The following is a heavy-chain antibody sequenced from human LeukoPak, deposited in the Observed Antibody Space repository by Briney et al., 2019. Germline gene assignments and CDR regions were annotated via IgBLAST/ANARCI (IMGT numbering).Heavy chain of an antibody. D-gene: IGHD5/OR15-5a*01. Sequence: ASVNVSCKASGYTFSSYGISWVRQAPGQGLEWMGWISAYNGNTNYAQKFQGRVTMTTDTSTTTAYMELRSLRSDDTAVYYCAREGPLRLPYFDPWGQGTLVIVSS. V-gene: IGHV1-18*01. J-gene: IGHJ5*02. CDR3: AREGPLRLPYFDP. CDR2: ISAYNGNT. CDR1: GYTFSSYG.